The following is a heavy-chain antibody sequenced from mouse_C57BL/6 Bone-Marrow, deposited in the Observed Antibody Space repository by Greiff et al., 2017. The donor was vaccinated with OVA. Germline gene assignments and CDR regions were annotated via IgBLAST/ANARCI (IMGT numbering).Heavy chain of an antibody. Sequence: EVQLVESGPELVKPGASVKMSCKASGYTFTDYNMHWVKQSHGKSLEWIGYINPNNGGTSYNQKFKGKATLTVNKSSSTAYMELRSLTSEDSAVYYCALTAQAPWFAYWGQGTLVTVSA. D-gene: IGHD3-2*02. CDR1: GYTFTDYN. CDR3: ALTAQAPWFAY. J-gene: IGHJ3*01. V-gene: IGHV1-22*01. CDR2: INPNNGGT.